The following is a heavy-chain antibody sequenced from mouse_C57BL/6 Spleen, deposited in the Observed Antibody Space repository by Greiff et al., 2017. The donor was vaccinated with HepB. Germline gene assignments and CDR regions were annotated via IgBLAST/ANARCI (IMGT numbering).Heavy chain of an antibody. D-gene: IGHD2-5*01. J-gene: IGHJ2*01. CDR2: INPYNGGT. V-gene: IGHV1-19*01. CDR1: GYTFTDYY. CDR3: ARNSNYERDYFDY. Sequence: VQLQQSGPVLVKPGASVKMSCKASGYTFTDYYMNWVKQSHGKSLEWIGVINPYNGGTSYNQKFKGKATLTVDKSSSTAYMELNSLTSEDSAVYYCARNSNYERDYFDYWGQGTTLTVSS.